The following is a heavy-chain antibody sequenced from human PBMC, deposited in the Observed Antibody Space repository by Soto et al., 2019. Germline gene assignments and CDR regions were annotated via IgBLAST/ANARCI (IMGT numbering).Heavy chain of an antibody. J-gene: IGHJ4*02. CDR2: IYYSGTT. D-gene: IGHD3-22*01. CDR3: ARSGHYDSSGYYFDY. CDR1: GGSINSGGYY. Sequence: SETLSLTCTVSGGSINSGGYYWSWIRQYPGKGLQWIGYIYYSGTTSYNPSLKSRVSISADTSKNQFSLKLKSVTAADTAVYYCARSGHYDSSGYYFDYWGQGTLVTVSS. V-gene: IGHV4-31*03.